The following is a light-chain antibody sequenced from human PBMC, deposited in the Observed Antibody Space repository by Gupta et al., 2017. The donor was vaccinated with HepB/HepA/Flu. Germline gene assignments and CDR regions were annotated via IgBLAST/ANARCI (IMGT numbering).Light chain of an antibody. CDR3: QQYGSSMYT. CDR1: QSVGSKS. CDR2: GAC. J-gene: IGKJ2*01. Sequence: ENALTHSPGTLSLSPGERATLSCRASQSVGSKSLTWYQQKPGQAPRLLIYGACNRASGIPDRFSGSWSGTDFTLTISRLEPEDVAVYYCQQYGSSMYTFGQGTKLEIK. V-gene: IGKV3-20*01.